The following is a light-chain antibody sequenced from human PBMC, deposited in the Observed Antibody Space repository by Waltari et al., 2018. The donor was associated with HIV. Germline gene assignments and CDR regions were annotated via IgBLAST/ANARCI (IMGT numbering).Light chain of an antibody. CDR3: QQYAASPLT. V-gene: IGKV3-20*01. J-gene: IGKJ4*01. CDR2: GAS. CDR1: QSVRSAS. Sequence: EIVLTQSPGTLSLSPGERATLSCRASQSVRSASLAWYQQKPGQAPRLLIFGASSRAPGIPDRFSGSGAVTDFILTISRLEPEDCAVYCCQQYAASPLTFGGGTRVEIK.